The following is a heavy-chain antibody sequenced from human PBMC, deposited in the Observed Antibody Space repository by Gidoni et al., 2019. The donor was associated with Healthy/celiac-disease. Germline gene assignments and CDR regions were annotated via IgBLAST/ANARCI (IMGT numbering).Heavy chain of an antibody. V-gene: IGHV4-61*02. Sequence: PAQTLSLTCTVSGGPISSGSYYWSWIRQPAGKGLEWIGRIYTSGSTNYNPSLKSRVTISVDTSKNQFSLKLSSVTAADTAVYYCARGVDYYDSSGYSWVDYWGQGTLVTVSS. D-gene: IGHD3-22*01. J-gene: IGHJ4*02. CDR2: IYTSGST. CDR3: ARGVDYYDSSGYSWVDY. CDR1: GGPISSGSYY.